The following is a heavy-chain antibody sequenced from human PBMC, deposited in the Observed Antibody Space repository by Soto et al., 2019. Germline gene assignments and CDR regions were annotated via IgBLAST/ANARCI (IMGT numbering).Heavy chain of an antibody. J-gene: IGHJ4*02. Sequence: QVQLQESGPGLVKPSQTLSLTCTVSGGSISSGGYYSSWIRQHPGKGLEWIGYIYYSGSTYYNPSLKSRVTISVDTSKNQFSLKLSSVTAADTAVYYCARGGLGTGTTDYWGQGTLVTVSS. CDR3: ARGGLGTGTTDY. V-gene: IGHV4-31*03. D-gene: IGHD1-1*01. CDR1: GGSISSGGYY. CDR2: IYYSGST.